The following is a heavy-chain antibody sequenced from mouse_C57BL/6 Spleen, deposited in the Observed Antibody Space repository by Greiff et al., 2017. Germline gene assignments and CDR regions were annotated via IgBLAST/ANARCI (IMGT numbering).Heavy chain of an antibody. J-gene: IGHJ3*01. CDR3: ARVYDRDGVGAY. CDR2: ISYDVSH. D-gene: IGHD2-14*01. Sequence: DVKLQESGPGLVKPSQSLSLTCSVTGYSIPSGYYWNWIRQFPGNKLEWMGYISYDVSHNSNPSLKNRIPITRDTSKNQFVLKLNSGTTEDTATEYCARVYDRDGVGAYWGQGTLVTVSA. CDR1: GYSIPSGYY. V-gene: IGHV3-6*01.